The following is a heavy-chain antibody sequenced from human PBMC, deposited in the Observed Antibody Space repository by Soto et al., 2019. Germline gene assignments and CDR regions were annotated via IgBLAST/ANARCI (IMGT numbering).Heavy chain of an antibody. Sequence: ASVKVSCKASGYTFTGYYMHWVRQAPGQGLGWMGWINPNSGGTNYAQKFQGWVTMTRDTSISTAYMELSRLRSDDTAVYYCARDQYDSSGYYYYYYGMDVWGQGTTVTVSS. CDR1: GYTFTGYY. CDR2: INPNSGGT. CDR3: ARDQYDSSGYYYYYYGMDV. D-gene: IGHD3-22*01. V-gene: IGHV1-2*04. J-gene: IGHJ6*02.